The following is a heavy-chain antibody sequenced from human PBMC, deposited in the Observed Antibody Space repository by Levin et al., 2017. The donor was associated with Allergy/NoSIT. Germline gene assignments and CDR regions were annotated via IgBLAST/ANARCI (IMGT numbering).Heavy chain of an antibody. CDR1: GGTFSSYA. CDR3: AREVTVTTAYYYYYMDV. V-gene: IGHV1-69*01. D-gene: IGHD4-17*01. Sequence: KISCKASGGTFSSYAISWVRQAPGQGLEWMGGIIPIFGTANYAQKFQGRVTITADESTSTAYMELSSLRSEDTAVYYCAREVTVTTAYYYYYMDVWGKGTTVTVSS. J-gene: IGHJ6*03. CDR2: IIPIFGTA.